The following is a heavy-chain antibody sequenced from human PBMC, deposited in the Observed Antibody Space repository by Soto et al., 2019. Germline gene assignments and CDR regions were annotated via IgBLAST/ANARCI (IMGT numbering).Heavy chain of an antibody. CDR2: ISASSTTI. V-gene: IGHV3-11*01. CDR1: GFTFRDHY. J-gene: IGHJ4*02. Sequence: QVQLVESGGGLVKIGGSLRLSCAASGFTFRDHYMTWIRQVPGKGLEWVSYISASSTTIYYADSVKSRFTISRDNAKNSVFLQMNSLRAEDTAVYYCARDIRGANWGQGTLVTVSS. CDR3: ARDIRGAN.